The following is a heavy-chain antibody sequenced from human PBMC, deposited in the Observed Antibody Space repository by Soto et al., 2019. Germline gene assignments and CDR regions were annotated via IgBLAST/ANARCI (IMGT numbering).Heavy chain of an antibody. V-gene: IGHV4-39*01. CDR1: GGSISSSSYY. J-gene: IGHJ4*02. Sequence: QLQLQESGPGLVKPSETLSLTCTVSGGSISSSSYYWGWIRQPPGKGLEWIGSIYYSGSTYYNPSLKSRVTLSVDTSNNQCSLKLSSVTAADTAVYYCARLVGYSSGWYRVPPDYYFDYWGQGTLVTVSS. CDR3: ARLVGYSSGWYRVPPDYYFDY. D-gene: IGHD6-19*01. CDR2: IYYSGST.